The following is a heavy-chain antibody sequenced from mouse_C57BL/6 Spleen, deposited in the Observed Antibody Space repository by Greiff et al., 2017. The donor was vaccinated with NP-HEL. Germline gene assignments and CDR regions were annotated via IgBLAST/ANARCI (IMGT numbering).Heavy chain of an antibody. CDR2: IDPSDSET. V-gene: IGHV1-52*01. Sequence: QVQLQQPGAELVRPGSSVKLSCKASGYTFTSYWMHWVKQRPIQGLEWIGNIDPSDSETYYNQKFKDKATLTVDKSSSTAYMQLSSLTSEDCAVYYCARGYYNWGQGTTLTVSS. D-gene: IGHD1-1*01. CDR1: GYTFTSYW. J-gene: IGHJ2*01. CDR3: ARGYYN.